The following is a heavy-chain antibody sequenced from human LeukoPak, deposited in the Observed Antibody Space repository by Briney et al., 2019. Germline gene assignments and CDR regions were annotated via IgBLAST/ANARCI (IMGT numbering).Heavy chain of an antibody. CDR2: INSDESST. CDR3: AGGRYSSVWY. V-gene: IGHV3-74*01. Sequence: GGSLRLSCVASGFSFSSYWMHWVRQAPGKGLVWVSRINSDESSTTYADSVRGRFTISRDNAKNTLYLQMNSLRAEDTAVYYCAGGRYSSVWYWGQGTLVTVSS. D-gene: IGHD6-19*01. CDR1: GFSFSSYW. J-gene: IGHJ4*02.